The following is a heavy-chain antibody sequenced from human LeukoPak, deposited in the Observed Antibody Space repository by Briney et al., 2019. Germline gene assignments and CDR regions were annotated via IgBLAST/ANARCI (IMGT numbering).Heavy chain of an antibody. D-gene: IGHD3-16*01. CDR3: ARLDAYDYVWGSPAPDAFDI. CDR2: IYYSGST. Sequence: PETLSLTCTVSGGSISSYYWSWIRQPPGKGLEWIGYIYYSGSTNYNPSLKSRVTISVDTSKNQFSLKLSSVTAADTAVYYCARLDAYDYVWGSPAPDAFDIWGQGTMVTVSS. J-gene: IGHJ3*02. V-gene: IGHV4-59*08. CDR1: GGSISSYY.